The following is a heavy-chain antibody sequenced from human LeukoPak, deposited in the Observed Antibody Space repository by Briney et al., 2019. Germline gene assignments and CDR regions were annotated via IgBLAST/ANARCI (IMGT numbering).Heavy chain of an antibody. V-gene: IGHV1-2*02. D-gene: IGHD4-23*01. Sequence: ASVKVSCTASGYTFTGYYMHWVRQAPGQGLEWMGWINPNSGGTNYAQKFQGRVTMTRDTSISTAYMELSRLRSGDTAVYYCARLGGKGSHYYMDVWGKGTTVTVSS. CDR3: ARLGGKGSHYYMDV. CDR1: GYTFTGYY. CDR2: INPNSGGT. J-gene: IGHJ6*03.